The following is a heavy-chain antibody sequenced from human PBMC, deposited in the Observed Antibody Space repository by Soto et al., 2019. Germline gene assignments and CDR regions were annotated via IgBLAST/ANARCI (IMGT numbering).Heavy chain of an antibody. CDR2: IDPRNGGT. CDR1: GYIFSDYY. Sequence: QVQLVQSGSDVKKPGASFTVSCKASGYIFSDYYIHWVRQAPGQGLEWMGWIDPRNGGTKYAQKFQDRLTMTTDTSTSTAFLELRRLRPDDTAVFFCARVLYRNVIHAWGQGTLVTVSS. CDR3: ARVLYRNVIHA. J-gene: IGHJ4*02. V-gene: IGHV1-2*02. D-gene: IGHD5-18*01.